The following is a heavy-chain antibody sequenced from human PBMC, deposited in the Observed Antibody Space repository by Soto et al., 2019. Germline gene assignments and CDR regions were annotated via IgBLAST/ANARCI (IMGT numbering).Heavy chain of an antibody. V-gene: IGHV3-74*01. D-gene: IGHD6-19*01. CDR1: GFSFSDHW. Sequence: EVQLVESGGGLVQPGGSLRLSCAASGFSFSDHWMHWVRQVPGKGLVWVARINSDVSTTTYADSVKGRFTISRANARNTLYLQMDSLRAEDTALYYCARGYSSGPDYWGQGTLVTVSS. CDR2: INSDVSTT. J-gene: IGHJ4*02. CDR3: ARGYSSGPDY.